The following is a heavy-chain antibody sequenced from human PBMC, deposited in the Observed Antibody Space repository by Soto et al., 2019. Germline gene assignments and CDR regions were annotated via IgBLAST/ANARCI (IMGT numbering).Heavy chain of an antibody. CDR2: INPNSGGT. CDR1: GYTFTGYY. Sequence: ASVKVSCKASGYTFTGYYMHWVRQAPGQGLEWMGWINPNSGGTNYAQKFQGRVTMTRDTSISTAYMELSRLRSDDTAVYYCARDTGYCSGGSCYSKFDPWGQGTLVTV. CDR3: ARDTGYCSGGSCYSKFDP. J-gene: IGHJ5*02. D-gene: IGHD2-15*01. V-gene: IGHV1-2*02.